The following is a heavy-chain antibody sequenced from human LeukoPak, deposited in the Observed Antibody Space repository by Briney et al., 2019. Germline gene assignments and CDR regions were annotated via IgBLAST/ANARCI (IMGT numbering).Heavy chain of an antibody. Sequence: SETLSLTCTVSGASISSGSDYWSWIRQPAGKGLEWIGRIFTTGSINYNPSLRTRVTISVDTSKNQFSLKLNSVTAADTAVYYCARGGKWLYYFDYWGQGTLVTVSS. CDR2: IFTTGSI. CDR3: ARGGKWLYYFDY. D-gene: IGHD6-19*01. V-gene: IGHV4-61*02. J-gene: IGHJ4*02. CDR1: GASISSGSDY.